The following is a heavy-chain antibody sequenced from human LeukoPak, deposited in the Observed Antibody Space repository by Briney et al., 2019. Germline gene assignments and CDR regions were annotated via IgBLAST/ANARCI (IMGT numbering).Heavy chain of an antibody. CDR1: GFTFSSYG. CDR2: IRYDGSNK. V-gene: IGHV3-30*02. CDR3: AVEYSSSITHYYYYMDV. Sequence: GGSLRLSCAASGFTFSSYGMHWVRQAPGKGLEWVAFIRYDGSNKYYADSVKGRFTISRDNSKNTLYLQMNSLRAEDTAVYYCAVEYSSSITHYYYYMDVWGKGTTVTVSS. J-gene: IGHJ6*03. D-gene: IGHD6-6*01.